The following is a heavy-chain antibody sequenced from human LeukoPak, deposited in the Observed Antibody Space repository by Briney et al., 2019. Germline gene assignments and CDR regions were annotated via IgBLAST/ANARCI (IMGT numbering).Heavy chain of an antibody. D-gene: IGHD6-13*01. J-gene: IGHJ4*02. CDR2: ISYDGSNK. CDR3: AKDRIAAAGVYYFDY. CDR1: GFTFSSYG. Sequence: GGSLRLSCAASGFTFSSYGMHWVRQAPGKGLEWVAVISYDGSNKYYADSVKGRFTISRDNSKNTLYLQMNGLRAEDTAVYYCAKDRIAAAGVYYFDYWGQGTLVTVSS. V-gene: IGHV3-30*18.